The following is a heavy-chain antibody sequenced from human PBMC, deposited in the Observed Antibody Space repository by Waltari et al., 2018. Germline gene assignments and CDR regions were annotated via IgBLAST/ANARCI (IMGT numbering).Heavy chain of an antibody. CDR3: ARDWSFAYDDSSGYYFDY. V-gene: IGHV1-18*01. Sequence: QVQLVQSGAEVKKPGASVKVSCKASGYTFTSYGISWVRQAPGQGREWMGWISAYNGNTNYAQKLQGRVTMTTDTSTSTAYMELRSLRSDDTAVYYCARDWSFAYDDSSGYYFDYWGQGTLVTVSS. CDR1: GYTFTSYG. CDR2: ISAYNGNT. J-gene: IGHJ4*02. D-gene: IGHD3-22*01.